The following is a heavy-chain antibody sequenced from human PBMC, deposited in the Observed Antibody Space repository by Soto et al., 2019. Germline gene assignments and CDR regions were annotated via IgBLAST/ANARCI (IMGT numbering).Heavy chain of an antibody. CDR3: ARGSSLAVAGINL. D-gene: IGHD6-19*01. CDR1: GGSISSYY. Sequence: QVQLQESGPGLVKPSETLSLTCTVSGGSISSYYWSWIRQPPGKGLEWIGYIYYSGSTNYNPSLKSRVTISVDTSKNQFSLKLSSVTAADTAVYYCARGSSLAVAGINLWGRGTLVTVSS. CDR2: IYYSGST. J-gene: IGHJ2*01. V-gene: IGHV4-59*08.